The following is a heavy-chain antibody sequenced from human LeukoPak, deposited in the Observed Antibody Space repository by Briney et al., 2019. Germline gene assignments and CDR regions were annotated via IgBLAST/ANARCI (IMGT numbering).Heavy chain of an antibody. CDR3: ARDIAVAGPDYYYYYGMGV. CDR2: ISAYNGNT. Sequence: SVXXSXXASXXTXXSYGXSXXRQAPGQGLEWMGXISAYNGNTNYAQKLQGRVTMTTDTSTSTAYMELRSLRSDDTAVYYCARDIAVAGPDYYYYYGMGVWGQGTTVTVSS. J-gene: IGHJ6*02. CDR1: XXTXXSYG. V-gene: IGHV1-18*01. D-gene: IGHD6-19*01.